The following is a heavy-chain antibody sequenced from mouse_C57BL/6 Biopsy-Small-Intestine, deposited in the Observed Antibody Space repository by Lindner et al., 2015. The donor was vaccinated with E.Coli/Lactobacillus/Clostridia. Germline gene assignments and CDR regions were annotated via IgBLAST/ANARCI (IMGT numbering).Heavy chain of an antibody. V-gene: IGHV1-18*01. CDR2: INPTNGDT. Sequence: SVKVSCKASGYTFSDKYMHWVRQAPGQGLEWMGRINPTNGDTISAQKFQGRVTMTRDTSISTAYMELSRLTSDDTAVYYCAREYCSGGSCSIYTKNAYYYMDVWGKGTTVTVSS. CDR1: GYTFSDKY. D-gene: IGHD1-1*02. CDR3: AREYCSGGSCSIYTKNAYYYMDV. J-gene: IGHJ1*03.